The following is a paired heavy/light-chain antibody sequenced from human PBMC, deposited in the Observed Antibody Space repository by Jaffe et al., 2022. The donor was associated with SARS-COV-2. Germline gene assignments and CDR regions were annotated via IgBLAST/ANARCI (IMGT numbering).Heavy chain of an antibody. CDR1: GYTFPYYT. D-gene: IGHD2-15*01. J-gene: IGHJ4*02. V-gene: IGHV1-18*01. CDR2: LSPSNGDT. CDR3: AREIHCSGDTCSDFEY. Sequence: QVQLVQSGAEVKKPGASVKVSCKSSGYTFPYYTISWLRQAPGQGLEWLGWLSPSNGDTNYAQIVQDRVTMTTDTSTSTAYMELRSLTSDDTAVYYCAREIHCSGDTCSDFEYWGQGTLVTVSS.
Light chain of an antibody. CDR3: CSRDTSGSQVA. CDR2: GRN. J-gene: IGLJ2*01. Sequence: SSELTQDPAVSVALGQTVRITCQGDSLRKYYASWYQQKPGQAPFLVMYGRNNRPSGIPDRFSGSSSGNTASLTITGAQAEDEGDYFCCSRDTSGSQVAFGGGTKLTVL. V-gene: IGLV3-19*01. CDR1: SLRKYY.